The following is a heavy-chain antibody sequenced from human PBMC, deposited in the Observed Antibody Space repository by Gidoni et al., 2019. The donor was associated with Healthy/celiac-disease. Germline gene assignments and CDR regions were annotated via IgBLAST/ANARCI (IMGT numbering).Heavy chain of an antibody. V-gene: IGHV1-2*04. CDR1: GYTFTGYY. D-gene: IGHD6-6*01. J-gene: IGHJ6*03. Sequence: QVQLVQSGAEVKKPGASVKVSCKASGYTFTGYYMHWVRQAPGQGLEWMGWINPNSGGTNYAQKFQGWVTMTRDTSISTAYMELSRLRSDDTAVYYCARGPGSSSSQFYYYYMDVWGKGTTVTVSS. CDR2: INPNSGGT. CDR3: ARGPGSSSSQFYYYYMDV.